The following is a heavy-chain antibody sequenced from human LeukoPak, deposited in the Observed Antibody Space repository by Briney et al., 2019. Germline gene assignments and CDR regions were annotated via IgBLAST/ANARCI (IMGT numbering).Heavy chain of an antibody. Sequence: PSETLSLTCAVYGGSFSGFYWNWIRQPPGKGLEWIGEIDHSGSTNYNPSLKSRVTISVDTSKNQFSLKLSSVTAADTAVYYCASTYYYDSSGYRAGYFDYWGQGTLVTVSS. D-gene: IGHD3-22*01. CDR2: IDHSGST. CDR1: GGSFSGFY. J-gene: IGHJ4*02. V-gene: IGHV4-34*01. CDR3: ASTYYYDSSGYRAGYFDY.